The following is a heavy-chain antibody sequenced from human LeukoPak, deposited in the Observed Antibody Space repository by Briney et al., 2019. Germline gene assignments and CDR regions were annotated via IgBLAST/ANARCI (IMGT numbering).Heavy chain of an antibody. Sequence: GGSLRLSCAASGFTFSSYAMHWVRQAPGKGLEYVAAISSNGGSTYYANSVKGRFTISRDNSKNTLYPQMGSLRAEDMAVYYCARGRCSGGSCYSDYWGQGTLVTVSS. J-gene: IGHJ4*02. CDR1: GFTFSSYA. V-gene: IGHV3-64*01. D-gene: IGHD2-15*01. CDR2: ISSNGGST. CDR3: ARGRCSGGSCYSDY.